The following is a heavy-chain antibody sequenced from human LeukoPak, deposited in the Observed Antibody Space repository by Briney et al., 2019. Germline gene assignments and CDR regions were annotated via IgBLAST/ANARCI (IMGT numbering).Heavy chain of an antibody. CDR3: TNSRSSWSDDTFDI. CDR1: GFTFRGYG. J-gene: IGHJ3*02. CDR2: ISIGGTYI. V-gene: IGHV3-21*01. D-gene: IGHD6-13*01. Sequence: GGSLRLSCAASGFTFRGYGMFWVRQVPGKGHEWISSISIGGTYIYYADPLKGRLPNSRNNAKNSLYLQSNGLRADDTAVYYCTNSRSSWSDDTFDIWGQGTMVTVSS.